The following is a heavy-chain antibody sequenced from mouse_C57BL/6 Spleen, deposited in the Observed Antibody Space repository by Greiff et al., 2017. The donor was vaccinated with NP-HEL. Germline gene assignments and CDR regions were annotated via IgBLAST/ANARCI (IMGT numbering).Heavy chain of an antibody. CDR2: IYPGDGDT. Sequence: QVQLQQSGPELVKPGASVKISCEASGYAFSSSWMNWVKQRPGKGLEWIGRIYPGDGDTNYNGKFKGKATLTAAKSSSTAYMQLSSLTSEDSAVYFCARSGPSSGYVGFAYWGQGTLVTVSA. CDR3: ARSGPSSGYVGFAY. V-gene: IGHV1-82*01. J-gene: IGHJ3*01. CDR1: GYAFSSSW. D-gene: IGHD3-2*02.